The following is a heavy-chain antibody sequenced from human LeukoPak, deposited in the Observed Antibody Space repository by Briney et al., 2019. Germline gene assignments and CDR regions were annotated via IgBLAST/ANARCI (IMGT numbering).Heavy chain of an antibody. Sequence: ASETLSLNCAVSGGSISSGGYSWSWIRQPPGKGLGRIGYNYHSDSTYYNPSRKSRATISVDRSKNQFSRKLSSVTAADTAVYYCARAGPYGDYPFDYWGQGTLVTVSS. J-gene: IGHJ4*02. CDR3: ARAGPYGDYPFDY. D-gene: IGHD4-17*01. V-gene: IGHV4-30-2*01. CDR2: NYHSDST. CDR1: GGSISSGGYS.